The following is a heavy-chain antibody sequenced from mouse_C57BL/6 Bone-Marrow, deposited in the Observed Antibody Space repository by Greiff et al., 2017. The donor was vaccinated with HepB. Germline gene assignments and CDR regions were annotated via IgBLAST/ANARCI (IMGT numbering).Heavy chain of an antibody. CDR3: ARGVVAPRYFDY. CDR1: GFTFSSYG. V-gene: IGHV5-6*01. D-gene: IGHD1-1*01. Sequence: EVKLVESGGDLVKPGGSLKLSCAASGFTFSSYGMSWVRQTPDKRLEWVATISSGGSYTYYPDSVKGRFPISRDNAKNTLYLQMSSLKSEDTAMYYCARGVVAPRYFDYWGQGTTLTVSS. J-gene: IGHJ2*01. CDR2: ISSGGSYT.